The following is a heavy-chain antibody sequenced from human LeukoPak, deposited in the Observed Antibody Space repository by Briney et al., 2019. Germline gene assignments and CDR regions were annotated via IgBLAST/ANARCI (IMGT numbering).Heavy chain of an antibody. D-gene: IGHD2-15*01. J-gene: IGHJ4*02. CDR3: VVGGSPGY. CDR2: ISTDGYTT. CDR1: GFTVSNYW. Sequence: GGSLRLSCAASGFTVSNYWMHWVRQAPRKGLVWVSRISTDGYTTDYADFVQGRFTASRDNTKNTWSLEMNSLRAEDTAVYYCVVGGSPGYWGQGTLVTVSS. V-gene: IGHV3-74*01.